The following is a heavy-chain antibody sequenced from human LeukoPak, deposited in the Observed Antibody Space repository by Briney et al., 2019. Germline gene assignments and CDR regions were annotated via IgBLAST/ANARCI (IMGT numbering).Heavy chain of an antibody. Sequence: PGGSLRLSCAASGFTFSSYAMHWVRQAPGKGLEWVALISYDGGNKYYADSVKGRFTISRDNSKNTLYLQMNSLRAEDTAVYYCAELGITMIGGVWGKGTTVTISS. D-gene: IGHD3-10*02. V-gene: IGHV3-30*04. J-gene: IGHJ6*04. CDR2: ISYDGGNK. CDR1: GFTFSSYA. CDR3: AELGITMIGGV.